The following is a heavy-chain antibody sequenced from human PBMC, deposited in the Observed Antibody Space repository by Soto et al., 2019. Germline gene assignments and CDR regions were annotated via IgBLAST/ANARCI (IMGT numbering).Heavy chain of an antibody. Sequence: GGSLRLSCAASGVTFSTSWMHGVRKAPGKGLEWVAVISYDGSNKYYADSVKGRFTISRDNSKNTLYLQMNSLRAEDTAVYYCVKMYYDFWSGSESLDYWGQGTLVTVSS. CDR3: VKMYYDFWSGSESLDY. V-gene: IGHV3-30*18. CDR1: GVTFSTSW. CDR2: ISYDGSNK. J-gene: IGHJ4*02. D-gene: IGHD3-3*01.